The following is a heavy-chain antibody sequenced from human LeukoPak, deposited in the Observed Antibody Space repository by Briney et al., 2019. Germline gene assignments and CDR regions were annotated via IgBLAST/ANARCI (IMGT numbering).Heavy chain of an antibody. CDR1: GGTFSSYA. CDR2: IIPIFGTA. V-gene: IGHV1-69*13. D-gene: IGHD6-6*01. J-gene: IGHJ4*02. CDR3: AREYSSSSHPSDY. Sequence: SVKVSCKASGGTFSSYAISWVRQAPGQGLEWMGGIIPIFGTANHAQKFQGRVTITADESTSTAYMELSSLRSEDTAVYYCAREYSSSSHPSDYWGQGTLVTVSS.